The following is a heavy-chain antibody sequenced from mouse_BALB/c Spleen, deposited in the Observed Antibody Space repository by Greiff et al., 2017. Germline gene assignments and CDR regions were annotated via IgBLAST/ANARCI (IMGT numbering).Heavy chain of an antibody. J-gene: IGHJ1*01. Sequence: DVQLQESGAELVRPGALVKLSCKASGFNIKDYYMHWVKQRPEQGLEWIGWIDPENGNTIYDPKFQGKASITADTSSNTAYLQLSSLTSEDTAVYYCVYGENFDVWGAGTTVTVSS. CDR3: VYGENFDV. CDR1: GFNIKDYY. V-gene: IGHV14-1*02. CDR2: IDPENGNT. D-gene: IGHD1-1*01.